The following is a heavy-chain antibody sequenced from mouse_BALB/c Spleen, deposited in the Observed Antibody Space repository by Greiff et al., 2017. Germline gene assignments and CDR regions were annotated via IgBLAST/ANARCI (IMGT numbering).Heavy chain of an antibody. CDR1: GFTFSSYA. V-gene: IGHV5-6-5*01. CDR3: AREGGGRSYYFDY. J-gene: IGHJ2*01. CDR2: ISSGGST. Sequence: EVMLVESGGGLVKPGGSLKLSCAASGFTFSSYAMSWVRQTPEKRLEWVASISSGGSTYYPDSVKGRFTISRDNARNILYLQMSSLRSEDTAMYYCAREGGGRSYYFDYWGQGTTLTVSS.